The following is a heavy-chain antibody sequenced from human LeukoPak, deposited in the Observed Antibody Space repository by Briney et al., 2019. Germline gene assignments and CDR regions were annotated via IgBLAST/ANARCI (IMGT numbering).Heavy chain of an antibody. D-gene: IGHD3-9*01. CDR2: IYYSGST. CDR1: GGSISSSSYY. Sequence: SETLSLTCTVSGGSISSSSYYWGWIRQPPGKGLEWIGSIYYSGSTYYNPSLKSRVTISVDTSKYQFSLKLSSVTAADTAVYYCARGGYDILTGYYPFDYWGQGTLVTVSS. J-gene: IGHJ4*02. V-gene: IGHV4-39*07. CDR3: ARGGYDILTGYYPFDY.